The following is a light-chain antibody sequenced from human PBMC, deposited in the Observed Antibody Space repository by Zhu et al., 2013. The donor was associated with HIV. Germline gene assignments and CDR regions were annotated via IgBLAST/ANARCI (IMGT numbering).Light chain of an antibody. CDR3: ATWDTSLSAVV. CDR1: SSDVGAYDH. Sequence: QSALTQPPSASASPGQSVTISCTGTSSDVGAYDHVSWYQQHPGKAPKLIIFEVNNHPSGVPDRFSGSKSGTSATLGITGLQTGDEADYYCATWDTSLSAVVFGGGTKLTVL. CDR2: EVN. J-gene: IGLJ2*01. V-gene: IGLV2-8*01.